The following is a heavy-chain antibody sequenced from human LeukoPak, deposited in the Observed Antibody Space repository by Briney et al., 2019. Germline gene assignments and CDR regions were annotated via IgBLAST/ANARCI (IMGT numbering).Heavy chain of an antibody. CDR1: GGSISSYY. D-gene: IGHD6-13*01. J-gene: IGHJ6*03. V-gene: IGHV4-59*01. CDR2: IYYSGST. CDR3: ARVTYGSSPDYYYYYYMDV. Sequence: SETLSLTCTVSGGSISSYYWSWIRQPPGKGLEWIGYIYYSGSTNYNPSLKSRVTISVDTSKNQFSLKLSSVTAADTAVYYCARVTYGSSPDYYYYYYMDVWGKGTPVTVSS.